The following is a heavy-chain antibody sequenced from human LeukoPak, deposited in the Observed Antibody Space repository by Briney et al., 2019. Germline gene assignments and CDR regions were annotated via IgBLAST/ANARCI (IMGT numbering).Heavy chain of an antibody. V-gene: IGHV3-7*01. CDR2: IKQDGSEK. CDR3: ARDKRSSSSWPYYYYYYGMDV. J-gene: IGHJ6*02. D-gene: IGHD6-13*01. Sequence: GGSLRLSCAASGFTFSSDWMSWVRQAPGKGLEWVANIKQDGSEKYYVDSVKGRFTISRDNAKNSLYLQMNSLRAEDTAVYYCARDKRSSSSWPYYYYYYGMDVWGQGTTVTVSS. CDR1: GFTFSSDW.